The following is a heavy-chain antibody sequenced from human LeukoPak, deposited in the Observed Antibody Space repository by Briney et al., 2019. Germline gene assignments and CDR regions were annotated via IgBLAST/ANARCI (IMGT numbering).Heavy chain of an antibody. V-gene: IGHV4-59*01. CDR1: GGSISSYY. Sequence: SETLSLTCTVSGGSISSYYWSWIRQPPGKGLEWIGYIYYSGSTNYNPSLKSRVTISVDTSKNQFSLKLSSVTAADTAVYYCAREGRIAVAPYFQHWGQGTLVTVSS. D-gene: IGHD6-19*01. J-gene: IGHJ1*01. CDR2: IYYSGST. CDR3: AREGRIAVAPYFQH.